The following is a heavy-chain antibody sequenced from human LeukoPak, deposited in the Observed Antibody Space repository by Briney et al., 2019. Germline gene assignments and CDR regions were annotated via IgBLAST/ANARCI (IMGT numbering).Heavy chain of an antibody. CDR2: INHSGST. V-gene: IGHV4-34*01. D-gene: IGHD6-25*01. CDR3: ASRNIAAWSYFDY. J-gene: IGHJ4*02. CDR1: GGSFSGYY. Sequence: PSETLSLTCAVYGGSFSGYYWSWIRQPPGKGLEWIGEINHSGSTNYNPSLKSRATISVDTSKNQFSLKLSSVTAADTAVYYCASRNIAAWSYFDYWGQGTLVTVSS.